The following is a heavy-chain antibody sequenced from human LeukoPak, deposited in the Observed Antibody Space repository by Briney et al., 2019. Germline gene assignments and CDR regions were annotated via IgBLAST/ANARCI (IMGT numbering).Heavy chain of an antibody. V-gene: IGHV3-21*01. Sequence: GGSLRLSCAASGFTFSSYGIHWVRQAPGKGLEWVSSISSSSSYIYYADSVKGRFTISRDNAKNSLYLQMNSLRAEDTAVYYCARGFCNGVCTYYFDYWGQGTLVTVSS. CDR1: GFTFSSYG. CDR2: ISSSSSYI. D-gene: IGHD2-8*01. CDR3: ARGFCNGVCTYYFDY. J-gene: IGHJ4*02.